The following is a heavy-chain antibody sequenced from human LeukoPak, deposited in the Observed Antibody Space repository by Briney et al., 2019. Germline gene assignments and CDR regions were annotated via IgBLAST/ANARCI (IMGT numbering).Heavy chain of an antibody. CDR1: GYTFTGYY. Sequence: GESLKVSCKASGYTFTGYYMHWVRQAPGQGLEWMGWINPNSGGTNYAQKFQGRVTMTRDTSISTAYMELSRLRSDDTAVYYCARGGRRYYGSGSYYSILDYWGQGTLVTVSS. V-gene: IGHV1-2*02. D-gene: IGHD3-10*01. CDR2: INPNSGGT. CDR3: ARGGRRYYGSGSYYSILDY. J-gene: IGHJ4*02.